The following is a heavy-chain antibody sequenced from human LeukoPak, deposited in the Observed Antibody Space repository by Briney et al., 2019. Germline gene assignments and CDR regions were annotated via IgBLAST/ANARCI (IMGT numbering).Heavy chain of an antibody. D-gene: IGHD6-19*01. CDR3: ARDRVGSGWPRPFYFEF. CDR1: GYTFTGYY. V-gene: IGHV1-2*02. J-gene: IGHJ4*02. Sequence: ASVKVSCKPSGYTFTGYYLNWVRQAPGQALEWMGWISPNTGATLYAQSFQGRVTMSRDTSISTAYLDLRSLRFDDTAVYYCARDRVGSGWPRPFYFEFWGQGTLVTVSS. CDR2: ISPNTGAT.